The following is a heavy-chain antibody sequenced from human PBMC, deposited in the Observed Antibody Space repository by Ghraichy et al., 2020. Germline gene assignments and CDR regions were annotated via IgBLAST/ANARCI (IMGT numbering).Heavy chain of an antibody. CDR3: ARRLRDCSGGSCYYGVFDI. CDR2: IYSGGST. CDR1: GFTVSSNY. J-gene: IGHJ3*02. D-gene: IGHD2-15*01. Sequence: GGSLRLSCAASGFTVSSNYMSWVRQAPGKGLEWVSVIYSGGSTYYADSVKGRFTISRDNSKNTLYLQMNSLRADDTAVYYCARRLRDCSGGSCYYGVFDIWDKGKMVPVPS. V-gene: IGHV3-53*01.